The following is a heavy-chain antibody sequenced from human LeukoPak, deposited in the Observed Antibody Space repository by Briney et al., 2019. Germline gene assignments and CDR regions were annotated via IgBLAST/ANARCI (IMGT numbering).Heavy chain of an antibody. Sequence: GGSLRLSCAASGFTFSDNWMTWVRQAPGKGLEWVANINQGGRGRYYVDSVQGRFIISRDNAQNSVHLQMNSLRAEDTAVYYCATRYCSIAACRASSYKCMDDWGKGTTVIVSS. CDR3: ATRYCSIAACRASSYKCMDD. V-gene: IGHV3-7*01. CDR2: INQGGRGR. J-gene: IGHJ6*04. CDR1: GFTFSDNW. D-gene: IGHD2-2*01.